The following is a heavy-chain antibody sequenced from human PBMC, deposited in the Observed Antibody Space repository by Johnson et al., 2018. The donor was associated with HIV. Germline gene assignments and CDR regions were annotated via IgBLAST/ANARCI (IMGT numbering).Heavy chain of an antibody. Sequence: VQLVESGGGVVQPGRSLRLSCAASGFTFSSFGMHWVRQAPGKGLEWVAVISYDGSNKYYADSVKGRFTISRDNAKNTMFVQMNSLRAEDTAVYYCARSGPNWAFDFWGQGTMVTVSS. CDR3: ARSGPNWAFDF. CDR1: GFTFSSFG. J-gene: IGHJ3*01. CDR2: ISYDGSNK. D-gene: IGHD1-1*01. V-gene: IGHV3-30*03.